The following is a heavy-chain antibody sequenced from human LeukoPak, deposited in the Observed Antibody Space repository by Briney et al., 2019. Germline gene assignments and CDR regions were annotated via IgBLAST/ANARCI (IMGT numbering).Heavy chain of an antibody. CDR1: GGSISSSSYY. Sequence: PSETLSLTCTVSGGSISSSSYYWGWIRQPPGKGLEWIGSIYYSGSTYYNPSLKSRVTISVDTSKNQFSLKLSSVTAADTAVYYCARSAQRRLLGTNWFDPWGQGTLVTVSS. V-gene: IGHV4-39*01. D-gene: IGHD3-22*01. CDR3: ARSAQRRLLGTNWFDP. CDR2: IYYSGST. J-gene: IGHJ5*02.